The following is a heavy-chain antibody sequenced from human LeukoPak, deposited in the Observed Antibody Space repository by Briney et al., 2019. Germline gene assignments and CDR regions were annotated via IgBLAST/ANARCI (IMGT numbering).Heavy chain of an antibody. D-gene: IGHD3-10*01. CDR1: GFTFRNYV. Sequence: RGRSLRLSCAASGFTFRNYVIHRVRQAPGKGLEWVAVTSSDLNVKLYADSVKGRFTISGDNSRSTLYLQMNSLRPEDTAIYYCAREGYYGSGSPPSLYFDYWGQGTLVTVSS. CDR2: TSSDLNVK. J-gene: IGHJ4*02. V-gene: IGHV3-30-3*01. CDR3: AREGYYGSGSPPSLYFDY.